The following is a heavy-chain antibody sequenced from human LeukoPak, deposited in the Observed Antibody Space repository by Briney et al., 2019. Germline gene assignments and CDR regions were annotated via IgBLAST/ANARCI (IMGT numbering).Heavy chain of an antibody. CDR1: GGSFSGYY. D-gene: IGHD3-22*01. J-gene: IGHJ4*02. Sequence: SETLSLTCAVYGGSFSGYYWSWIRQPPGKGLEWIGEINHSGSTNYNPSLKSRVTMSGDTSKNQFSLKLSSVTAADTAVYHCARDRYYYDSSAYYRFDYWGQGTLVTVSS. CDR3: ARDRYYYDSSAYYRFDY. V-gene: IGHV4-34*01. CDR2: INHSGST.